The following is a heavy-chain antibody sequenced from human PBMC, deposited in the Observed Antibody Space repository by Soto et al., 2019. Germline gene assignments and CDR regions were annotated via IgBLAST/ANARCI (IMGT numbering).Heavy chain of an antibody. D-gene: IGHD2-2*01. Sequence: PXXSLKISCKGSGYSFTSYWIGWVRKMPGKGLEWMGIIYPGDSDTRYSPSFQGQVTISADKSISTAYLQWSSLKASDTAMYYCARLGIVVVPAARADAFDIWGQGTMVTVSS. CDR3: ARLGIVVVPAARADAFDI. CDR1: GYSFTSYW. CDR2: IYPGDSDT. V-gene: IGHV5-51*01. J-gene: IGHJ3*02.